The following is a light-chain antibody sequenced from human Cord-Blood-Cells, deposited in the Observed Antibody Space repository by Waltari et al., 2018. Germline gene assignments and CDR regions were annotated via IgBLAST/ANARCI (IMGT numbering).Light chain of an antibody. CDR2: GAS. CDR3: QQYNNWPRIT. J-gene: IGKJ3*01. CDR1: RSVSSN. Sequence: EIVMTQSPATLSVFPGERATLSCRASRSVSSNLAWYQQKPGQAPRLLIYGASTRATGIPARFSGSGSGTEFTLTISSLQSEDFAVYYCQQYNNWPRITFGPGTKVDIK. V-gene: IGKV3D-15*01.